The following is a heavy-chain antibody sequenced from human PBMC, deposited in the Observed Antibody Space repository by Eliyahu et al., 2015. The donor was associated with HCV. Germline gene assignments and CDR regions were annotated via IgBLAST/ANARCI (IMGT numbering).Heavy chain of an antibody. D-gene: IGHD1-26*01. CDR2: ISGSGGST. J-gene: IGHJ4*02. V-gene: IGHV3-23*01. CDR1: GFTFSNYA. Sequence: EVQLLESGGGLVQPGGSLRLSXXAXGFTFSNYAQGWVRQAPGKGVGWVSAISGSGGSTYYADSVKGRFTISRDNSKNTLYLQMNSLRAEDTAVYYCAKERGSYYDYWGQGTLVTVSS. CDR3: AKERGSYYDY.